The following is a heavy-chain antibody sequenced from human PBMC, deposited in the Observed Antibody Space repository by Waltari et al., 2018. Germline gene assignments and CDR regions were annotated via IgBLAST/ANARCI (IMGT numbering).Heavy chain of an antibody. CDR2: ITSSTLVTT. D-gene: IGHD3-9*01. J-gene: IGHJ4*02. CDR1: GVTFSLYA. Sequence: VQLLESGGGLVQPGGSLRLSCAAYGVTFSLYALPRVRQAPGKGLEWVSLITSSTLVTTYYADSVKGRFTISRDNSENMLYLEMSSLRAEDTAIYYCTTRDVFTGYFPLDHWGQGILVTVSS. V-gene: IGHV3-23*01. CDR3: TTRDVFTGYFPLDH.